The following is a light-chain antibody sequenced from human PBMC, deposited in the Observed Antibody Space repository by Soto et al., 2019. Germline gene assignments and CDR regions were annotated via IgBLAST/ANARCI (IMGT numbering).Light chain of an antibody. J-gene: IGLJ2*01. CDR3: QSYDSSLSAVV. Sequence: QSVLTQPPSVSGAPGQRVTISCTGSSSNIGTGYDVHWYQQLPGTAPKLLIYGHNNRPSGVPDRFSGSKSGTSASLAITGLQAEDEADYYCQSYDSSLSAVVFGGGTKVTVL. CDR2: GHN. V-gene: IGLV1-40*01. CDR1: SSNIGTGYD.